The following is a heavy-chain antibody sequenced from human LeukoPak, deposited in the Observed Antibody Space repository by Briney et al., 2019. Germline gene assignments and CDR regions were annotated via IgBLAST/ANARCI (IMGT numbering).Heavy chain of an antibody. CDR1: GFTFSSYS. CDR3: ARDGGGAAAGIVDY. CDR2: ISSSSSSYI. Sequence: GGSLRLSCAASGFTFSSYSMNWVRQAPGKGLEWVSSISSSSSSYIYYADSVKGRFTISRDNAKNSLYLQMNSLRAEDTAVYYCARDGGGAAAGIVDYWGQGTLVTVSS. V-gene: IGHV3-21*01. D-gene: IGHD6-13*01. J-gene: IGHJ4*02.